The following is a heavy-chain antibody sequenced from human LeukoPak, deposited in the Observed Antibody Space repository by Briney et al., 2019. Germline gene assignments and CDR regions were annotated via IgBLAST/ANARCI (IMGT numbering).Heavy chain of an antibody. D-gene: IGHD3-22*01. J-gene: IGHJ1*01. V-gene: IGHV3-11*04. CDR1: GFTFSDYY. CDR3: ATYSSLNRREFQY. Sequence: GGSLRLSCAASGFTFSDYYMSWIRQAPGKGLEWVSYISSSGSTIYYADSVKGRFTISRDNAKNSLYLQMNSLRAEDTAVYYCATYSSLNRREFQYWGQGTLLTVSS. CDR2: ISSSGSTI.